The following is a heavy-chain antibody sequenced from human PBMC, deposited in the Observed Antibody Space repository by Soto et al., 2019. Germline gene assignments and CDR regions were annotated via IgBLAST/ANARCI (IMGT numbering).Heavy chain of an antibody. V-gene: IGHV1-69*13. Sequence: SVKVSCKASGGTFSSYAISWVRQAPGQGLEWMGGIIPIFGTANYAQKFQGRVTITADESTSTAYMELSSLRSEDTAVYYCARIPNYYDSSGYSIPHAFDIWGQGTLVTVSS. CDR1: GGTFSSYA. CDR3: ARIPNYYDSSGYSIPHAFDI. D-gene: IGHD3-22*01. J-gene: IGHJ4*02. CDR2: IIPIFGTA.